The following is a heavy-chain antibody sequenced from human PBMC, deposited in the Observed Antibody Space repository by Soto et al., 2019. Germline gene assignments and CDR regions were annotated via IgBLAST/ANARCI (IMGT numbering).Heavy chain of an antibody. D-gene: IGHD3-3*01. J-gene: IGHJ6*02. CDR1: GFTFSNYA. Sequence: EVQLLESGGGLVQPGGSLRLSCAASGFTFSNYAMNWVRQAPGKGLEWVSTIGTAGDPYYPGSVKGRFTISRENAKNSLYLQMNSLRAGDTAVYYCARALTIFGVVITLYYYYGMDVWGQGTTVTVSS. V-gene: IGHV3-13*05. CDR3: ARALTIFGVVITLYYYYGMDV. CDR2: IGTAGDP.